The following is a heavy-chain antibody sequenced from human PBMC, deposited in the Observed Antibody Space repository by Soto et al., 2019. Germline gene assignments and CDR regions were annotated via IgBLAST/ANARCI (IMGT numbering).Heavy chain of an antibody. V-gene: IGHV1-69*11. CDR1: GGTFGTHA. J-gene: IGHJ3*02. D-gene: IGHD3-16*01. CDR3: ERDRSVMATRIGGFDT. Sequence: QVQLVQSGAEVKKPGSSVKVSCKASGGTFGTHAISWVRQAPGQGLQWVGGIIPVHGTTNYAQIFNGRLTSNADESRTTAAVELTKLRFEATAVYYLERDRSVMATRIGGFDTWCPGTTVTVSS. CDR2: IIPVHGTT.